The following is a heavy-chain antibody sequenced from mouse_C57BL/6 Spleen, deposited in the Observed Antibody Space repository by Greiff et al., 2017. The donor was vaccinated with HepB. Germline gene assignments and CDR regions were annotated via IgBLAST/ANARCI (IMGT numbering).Heavy chain of an antibody. J-gene: IGHJ2*01. D-gene: IGHD2-5*01. Sequence: EVKLVESGGGLVKPGGSLKLSCAASGFTFSSYTMSWVRQTPEKRLEWVATISGGGGNTYYPDSVKGRSTISRDNAKNALYLQMSSLRSEDTALYYCARSGSKLYFDYWGQGTTLTVSS. V-gene: IGHV5-9*01. CDR2: ISGGGGNT. CDR1: GFTFSSYT. CDR3: ARSGSKLYFDY.